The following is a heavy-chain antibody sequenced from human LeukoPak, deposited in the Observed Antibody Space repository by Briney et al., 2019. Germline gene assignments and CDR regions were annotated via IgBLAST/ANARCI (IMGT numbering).Heavy chain of an antibody. J-gene: IGHJ3*02. D-gene: IGHD6-6*01. V-gene: IGHV4-61*02. CDR2: IYTSGST. CDR1: GGSISSGSYY. Sequence: PSETLSLTCTVSGGSISSGSYYWSWIRQPAGKGLEWIGRIYTSGSTNYNPSLKSRVTISVDTSKNQFSLKLSSVTAADTAVYYCARAKDSSSGGDGAFDILGPGTIGTGSS. CDR3: ARAKDSSSGGDGAFDI.